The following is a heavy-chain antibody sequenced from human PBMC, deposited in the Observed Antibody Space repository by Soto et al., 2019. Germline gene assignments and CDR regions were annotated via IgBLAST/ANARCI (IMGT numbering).Heavy chain of an antibody. CDR1: GGSISNAAYS. CDR3: ARLVYDSRLNYLYFDH. D-gene: IGHD3-22*01. J-gene: IGHJ4*02. CDR2: IYPSGMP. Sequence: SETLSLTCTVSGGSISNAAYSWSWIRQPPGKGLEWIGYIYPSGMPFYNPSLRSRVTISIDRSNDQFSLRLSSVTAADTGKYYCARLVYDSRLNYLYFDHWGQGTLVTVSS. V-gene: IGHV4-30-2*01.